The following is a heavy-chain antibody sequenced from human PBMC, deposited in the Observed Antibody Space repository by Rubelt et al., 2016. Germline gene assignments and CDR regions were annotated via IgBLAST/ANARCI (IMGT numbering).Heavy chain of an antibody. Sequence: QVQLVQSGSELKKPGASVKVSCKASGYTFTSYAMNWVRQAPGQGLEWMGIINPSGGSTSYAQKFQGRVTMTRDTSTTTVYMELSSLRSEETAVYYCARGLNYGDYSDFWGQGTPVTVSS. D-gene: IGHD4-17*01. J-gene: IGHJ4*02. CDR3: ARGLNYGDYSDF. CDR1: GYTFTSYA. V-gene: IGHV1-46*01. CDR2: INPSGGST.